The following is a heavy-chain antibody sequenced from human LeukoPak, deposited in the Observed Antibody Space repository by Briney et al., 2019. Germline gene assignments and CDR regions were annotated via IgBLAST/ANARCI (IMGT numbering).Heavy chain of an antibody. Sequence: ASVKVSCKTSGYSFTNFGVTWLRQAPGQGLEGMGWGSTENDNRKYAQNLQDRVTMTTDTSTRTAYMELRSLTSDDTAMYYCACASIAVRPTGSIDYWGQGTLVTVSS. D-gene: IGHD6-19*01. J-gene: IGHJ4*02. CDR2: GSTENDNR. CDR1: GYSFTNFG. V-gene: IGHV1-18*01. CDR3: ACASIAVRPTGSIDY.